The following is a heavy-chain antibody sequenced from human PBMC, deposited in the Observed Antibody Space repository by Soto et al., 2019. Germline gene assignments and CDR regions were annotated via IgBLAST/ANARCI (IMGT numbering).Heavy chain of an antibody. CDR2: ISSRSDTL. J-gene: IGHJ6*02. CDR1: GFTFSAYA. V-gene: IGHV3-48*02. CDR3: YYYGMDV. Sequence: GGSLRLSCEGSGFTFSAYAMDWVRQAPGKGLEWVSYISSRSDTLYYADSVKGRFTISRDNAKNSVYLQVNNLRDEDTAVYYYYYYGMDVWGQGTTVTVSS.